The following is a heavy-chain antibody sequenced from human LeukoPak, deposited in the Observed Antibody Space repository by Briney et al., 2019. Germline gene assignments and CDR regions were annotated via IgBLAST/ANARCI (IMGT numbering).Heavy chain of an antibody. J-gene: IGHJ6*02. V-gene: IGHV1-2*06. CDR2: INPNSGGT. D-gene: IGHD3-3*01. Sequence: ASVKVSCKASGYTLTDYYMHWVRQAPGQGLEWMGRINPNSGGTNYAQKFQGRVTITADESTSTAYMELSSLRSEDTAVYYCARDPDYDFWSGYHPLDYYGMDVWGQGTTVTVSS. CDR3: ARDPDYDFWSGYHPLDYYGMDV. CDR1: GYTLTDYY.